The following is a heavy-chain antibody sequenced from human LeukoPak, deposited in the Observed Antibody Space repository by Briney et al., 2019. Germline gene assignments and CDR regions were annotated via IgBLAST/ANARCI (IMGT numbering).Heavy chain of an antibody. CDR1: GFTFSTFA. J-gene: IGHJ4*02. Sequence: GGSLRLSCAASGFTFSTFAMSWVRRDPGRGLEWVSSITGAGSTTYYPESVKGRFTIPRDNSKNTLYLQMNSLRVEDTAVYFCVRDRNYFEALQRSYWGQGTLVTVSS. CDR3: VRDRNYFEALQRSY. V-gene: IGHV3-23*01. CDR2: ITGAGSTT. D-gene: IGHD1-7*01.